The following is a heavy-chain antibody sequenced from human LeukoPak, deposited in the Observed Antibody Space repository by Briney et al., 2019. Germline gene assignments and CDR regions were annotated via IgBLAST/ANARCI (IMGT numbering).Heavy chain of an antibody. CDR3: AKDQYHSSRYDY. V-gene: IGHV3-30*02. CDR1: GFTFSSHG. CDR2: IRYDGSNK. Sequence: PGGSLRLSCAASGFTFSSHGMHWVRQAPGKGLEWVAFIRYDGSNKYYADSVKGRFTISRDNSKNTLYLQMNSLRAEDTAVYYCAKDQYHSSRYDYWGQGTLVTVSS. J-gene: IGHJ4*02. D-gene: IGHD6-13*01.